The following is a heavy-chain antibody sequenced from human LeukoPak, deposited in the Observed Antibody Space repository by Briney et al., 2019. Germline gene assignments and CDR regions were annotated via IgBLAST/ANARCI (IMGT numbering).Heavy chain of an antibody. CDR2: INHSGST. CDR1: GGSFSGYY. CDR3: ARGRITKMYFDL. D-gene: IGHD3-10*01. J-gene: IGHJ2*01. Sequence: PSETLSLTCAVYGGSFSGYYWSWIRQPPGKGLEWIGEINHSGSTNYNPSLKSRVTISVDTSKNQFSLKLSSVTAADTAVYYCARGRITKMYFDLWGRGTLVTVSS. V-gene: IGHV4-34*01.